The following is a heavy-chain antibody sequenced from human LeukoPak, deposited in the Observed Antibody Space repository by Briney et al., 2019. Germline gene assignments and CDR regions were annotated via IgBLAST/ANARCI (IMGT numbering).Heavy chain of an antibody. CDR1: GFTFSSYG. CDR3: AKSRAAVAGPFDY. D-gene: IGHD6-19*01. J-gene: IGHJ4*02. CDR2: IWYDGSNK. Sequence: GGSLRLSCAASGFTFSSYGMHWVRQAPGKGLEWVAVIWYDGSNKYYADSVKGRFTISRDNPKNTLYLQMNSLRAEDTAVYYCAKSRAAVAGPFDYWGQGTLVTVSS. V-gene: IGHV3-30*02.